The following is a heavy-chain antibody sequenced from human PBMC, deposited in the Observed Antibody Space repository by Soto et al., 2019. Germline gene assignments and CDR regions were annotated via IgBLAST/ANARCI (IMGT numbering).Heavy chain of an antibody. D-gene: IGHD5-12*01. Sequence: QVQLVQSGSELRKPGASVKVSCKASGYTFTSNSITWVRQAPGQGLEWMGWISTSSGNTKFAQKFQGRVTLTTDTSPSTAYMELTSLRSHDTAVYYCARGGGYAVDYWGQGTLVTVST. CDR2: ISTSSGNT. J-gene: IGHJ4*02. CDR3: ARGGGYAVDY. V-gene: IGHV1-18*04. CDR1: GYTFTSNS.